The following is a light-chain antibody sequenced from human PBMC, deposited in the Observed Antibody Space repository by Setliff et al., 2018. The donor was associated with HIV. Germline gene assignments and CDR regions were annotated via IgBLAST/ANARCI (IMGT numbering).Light chain of an antibody. V-gene: IGLV2-14*01. J-gene: IGLJ1*01. Sequence: QSVLAQPASVSGSPGQSITISCTGTSSDVGRYNYVSWYQQHPGKAPKLLICEVSNRPSGVSNRFSGSKSGNTASLTISGLQADGEADYYCSSFTSSTPFVFGTGTKVTVL. CDR2: EVS. CDR1: SSDVGRYNY. CDR3: SSFTSSTPFV.